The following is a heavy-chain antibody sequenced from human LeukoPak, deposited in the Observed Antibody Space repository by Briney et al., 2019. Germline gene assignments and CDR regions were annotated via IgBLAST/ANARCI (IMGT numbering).Heavy chain of an antibody. CDR2: ISRASESI. D-gene: IGHD6-19*01. CDR1: GFTFNTYS. CDR3: ARSSGWDPRTDY. J-gene: IGHJ4*02. V-gene: IGHV3-21*01. Sequence: GGSLRLSCAASGFTFNTYSMSWVRQAPGKGLEWVSIISRASESIFYADSVKGRFTISRDNAKNSLYLQMNGLRAEDTAVYYCARSSGWDPRTDYWGQGTLVTVSS.